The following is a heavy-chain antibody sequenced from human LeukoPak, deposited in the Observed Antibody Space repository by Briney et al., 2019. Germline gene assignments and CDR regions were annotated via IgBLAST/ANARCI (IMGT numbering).Heavy chain of an antibody. V-gene: IGHV1-46*01. D-gene: IGHD6-13*01. CDR2: INPSGGST. CDR1: GYTFTSYY. CDR3: ARAFPATYSSSWYFLVPGHALSQNDAFDI. J-gene: IGHJ3*02. Sequence: ASVKVSCKASGYTFTSYYMHWVRQAPGQGLEWMGIINPSGGSTSYAQKFQGRVTMTRDTSTSTVYMELSSLRSEDTAVYYCARAFPATYSSSWYFLVPGHALSQNDAFDIWGQGTMVTVSS.